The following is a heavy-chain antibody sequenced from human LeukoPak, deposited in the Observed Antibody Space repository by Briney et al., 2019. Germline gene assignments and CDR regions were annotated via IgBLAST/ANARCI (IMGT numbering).Heavy chain of an antibody. CDR2: VFDSGGT. CDR1: GGSISNYW. D-gene: IGHD4-11*01. V-gene: IGHV4-59*01. CDR3: ARVSDNYEGWFDP. Sequence: SETLSLTCTVSGGSISNYWWSWIRQPPGKGMEWMGYVFDSGGTNYNPSLKSRVTISVDTSKNQFSLKLSSVTAADTAVYYCARVSDNYEGWFDPWGQGTLVTVSS. J-gene: IGHJ5*02.